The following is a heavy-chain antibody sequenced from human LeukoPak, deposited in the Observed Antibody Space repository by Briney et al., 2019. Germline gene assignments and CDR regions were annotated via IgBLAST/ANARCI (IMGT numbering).Heavy chain of an antibody. CDR3: ARSRRVVVVTASYYYGMDV. J-gene: IGHJ6*02. V-gene: IGHV4-34*01. Sequence: SETLSLTCAVYGGSFSGYYWSWIRQPPGNGLEWIGEINHSGSTNYNPSLKSRVTISVDTSKNQFSLKLSSVTAADTAVYYCARSRRVVVVTASYYYGMDVWGQGTTVTVSS. CDR2: INHSGST. D-gene: IGHD2-21*02. CDR1: GGSFSGYY.